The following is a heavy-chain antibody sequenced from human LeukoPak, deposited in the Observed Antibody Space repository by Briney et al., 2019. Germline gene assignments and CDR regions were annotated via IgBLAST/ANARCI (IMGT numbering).Heavy chain of an antibody. V-gene: IGHV4-39*07. CDR3: ARPYYYDSSGTVMDV. Sequence: SETLSLTCTVSGGSISSSSYYWGWIRQPPGKGLEWIGSIYYSGSTYYNPSLKSRVTISVDTSKNQFSLKLSSVTAADTAVYYCARPYYYDSSGTVMDVWGKGTTVTVSS. CDR2: IYYSGST. CDR1: GGSISSSSYY. J-gene: IGHJ6*03. D-gene: IGHD3-22*01.